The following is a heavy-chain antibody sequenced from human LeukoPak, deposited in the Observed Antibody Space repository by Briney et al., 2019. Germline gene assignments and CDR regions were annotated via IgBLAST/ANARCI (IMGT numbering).Heavy chain of an antibody. CDR1: GFSLSGYW. J-gene: IGHJ5*02. CDR2: NNGDGSTT. CDR3: ARDPRNVGLAP. D-gene: IGHD2-15*01. V-gene: IGHV3-74*01. Sequence: GGSLRLSCVASGFSLSGYWMYWVRQAPGKGLMYISRNNGDGSTTNYADVVKGRFTMSRDNVKNTLHLQMNSLRVEDTAVYYCARDPRNVGLAPWGQGTLVTVSS.